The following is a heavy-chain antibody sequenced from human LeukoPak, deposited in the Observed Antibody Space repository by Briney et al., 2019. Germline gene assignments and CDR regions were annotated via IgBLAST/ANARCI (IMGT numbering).Heavy chain of an antibody. V-gene: IGHV3-30*04. CDR2: ISYDGSNK. D-gene: IGHD3-3*01. J-gene: IGHJ4*02. CDR3: ARDRNFWSGYYLDY. Sequence: GGSLRLSCAASGFTFSSYAMSWVRQAPGKGLEWVAVISYDGSNKYYADSVKGRFTISRDNSKNTLYLQMNSLRAEDTAVYYCARDRNFWSGYYLDYWGQGTLVTVSS. CDR1: GFTFSSYA.